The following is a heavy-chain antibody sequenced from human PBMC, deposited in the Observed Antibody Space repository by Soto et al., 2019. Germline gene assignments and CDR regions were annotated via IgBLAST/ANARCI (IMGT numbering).Heavy chain of an antibody. Sequence: QVQLVQSGDAVKKPGSSVKVSCKISGGTFSRYSISWVRQAPGQGLEWMGGIVPIFGTRNYAQKFQDRVTIPTDESATTAHMELSNLRSEDTAVYYCARPYEGGYSSNHHYYYALDVWGQGTAVTVSS. J-gene: IGHJ6*02. V-gene: IGHV1-69*01. CDR1: GGTFSRYS. D-gene: IGHD3-22*01. CDR2: IVPIFGTR. CDR3: ARPYEGGYSSNHHYYYALDV.